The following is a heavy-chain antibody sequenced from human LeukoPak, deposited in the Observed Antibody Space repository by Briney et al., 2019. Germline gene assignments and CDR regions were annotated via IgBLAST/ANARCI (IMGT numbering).Heavy chain of an antibody. J-gene: IGHJ4*02. CDR3: VNGKCDY. D-gene: IGHD1-26*01. CDR1: GFTVSSNY. V-gene: IGHV3-23*01. CDR2: ISGSGGST. Sequence: PGGSLRLSCSASGFTVSSNYMSWVRQAPGKGLEWVSAISGSGGSTYYADSVKGRFTISRDNSKNTLYLQMNSLRAEDTAVYYCVNGKCDYWGQGTLVTVSS.